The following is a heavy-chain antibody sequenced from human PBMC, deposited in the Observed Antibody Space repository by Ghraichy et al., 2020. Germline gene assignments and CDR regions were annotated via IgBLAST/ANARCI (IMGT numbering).Heavy chain of an antibody. CDR3: ARIMRNYYDSSGYYDYYGMDV. Sequence: SETLSLTCTVSGGSISSYYWSWIRQPPGKGLEWIGYIYTSGSTNYNPSLKSRVTISVDTSKNQFSLKLSSVTAADTAVYYCARIMRNYYDSSGYYDYYGMDVWGQGTTVTVSS. D-gene: IGHD3-22*01. J-gene: IGHJ6*02. CDR1: GGSISSYY. V-gene: IGHV4-4*09. CDR2: IYTSGST.